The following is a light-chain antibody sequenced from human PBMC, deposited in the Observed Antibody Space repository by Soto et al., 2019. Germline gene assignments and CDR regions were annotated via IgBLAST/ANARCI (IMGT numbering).Light chain of an antibody. J-gene: IGKJ3*01. CDR1: QDISTW. CDR2: TAS. V-gene: IGKV1-12*01. Sequence: DLQMTQSPSSVSASIGDRVTITCRASQDISTWLGWYQQKPGKAPNLLIYTASSLQSGVPSRFSGSGSGTELTLTIVSLQPEDFATYYCQQGNSFPFTFGPGPTVDI. CDR3: QQGNSFPFT.